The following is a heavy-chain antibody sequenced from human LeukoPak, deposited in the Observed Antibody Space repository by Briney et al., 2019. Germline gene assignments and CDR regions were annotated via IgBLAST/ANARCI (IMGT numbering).Heavy chain of an antibody. V-gene: IGHV1-69*04. CDR3: ARDLGPYYYGSGSKTPLDY. J-gene: IGHJ4*02. D-gene: IGHD3-10*01. CDR1: GGTFSSYA. CDR2: IIPILGIA. Sequence: SVKVSCKASGGTFSSYAISWVPQAPGQGLEWMGRIIPILGIANYAQKFQGRVTITADKSTSTAYMELSSLRSEDTAVYYCARDLGPYYYGSGSKTPLDYWGQGTLVTVSS.